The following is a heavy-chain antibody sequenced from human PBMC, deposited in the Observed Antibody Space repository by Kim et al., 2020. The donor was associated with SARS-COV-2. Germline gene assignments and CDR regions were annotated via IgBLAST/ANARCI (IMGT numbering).Heavy chain of an antibody. J-gene: IGHJ4*02. CDR1: GFTFRTYT. CDR2: IIGDISGT. V-gene: IGHV3-23*01. Sequence: GGSLRLSCAASGFTFRTYTMNWVRQAPGKGLEWVSAIIGDISGTYYADSVKGRFTISRDNSRNILYLLMNSLRTEDTAVYYCAKDRVPDAKWEFDYWGPRTLVIVSS. CDR3: AKDRVPDAKWEFDY. D-gene: IGHD1-26*01.